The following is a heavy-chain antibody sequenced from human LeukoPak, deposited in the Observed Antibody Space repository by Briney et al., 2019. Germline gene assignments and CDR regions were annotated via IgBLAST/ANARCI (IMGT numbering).Heavy chain of an antibody. V-gene: IGHV1-24*01. CDR1: GYTLTELS. CDR2: FDPEDGET. J-gene: IGHJ4*02. CDR3: ARGLPLGYCTYGVCYPPKHFDF. Sequence: ASVKVSCKVSGYTLTELSMHWVRQAPGKGLEWMGGFDPEDGETIYAQKFQGRVTMTEDTSTDTAYMELSSLRSDDTAVYFCARGLPLGYCTYGVCYPPKHFDFWGQGTLVTVSS. D-gene: IGHD2-8*01.